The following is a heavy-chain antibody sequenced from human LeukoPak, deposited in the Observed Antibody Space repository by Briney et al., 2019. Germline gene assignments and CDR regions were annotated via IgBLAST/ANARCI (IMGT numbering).Heavy chain of an antibody. D-gene: IGHD3-9*01. CDR3: ARDDFEYSVHYGMDV. CDR2: IYYSGST. Sequence: PSETLSLTCTVSGGSISSSSYYWGWIRQPPGKGLEWIGSIYYSGSTYYNPSLKSRVTISVDTSKNQISLRLRFVTAADTAVYYCARDDFEYSVHYGMDVWGQGTAVTVSS. CDR1: GGSISSSSYY. J-gene: IGHJ6*02. V-gene: IGHV4-39*07.